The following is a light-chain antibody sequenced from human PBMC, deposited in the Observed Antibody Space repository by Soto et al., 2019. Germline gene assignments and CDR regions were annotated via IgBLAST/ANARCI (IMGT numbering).Light chain of an antibody. CDR2: GAS. CDR1: QGISRW. J-gene: IGKJ4*01. CDR3: QQANSFLS. V-gene: IGKV1-12*02. Sequence: DIQMTQSPSSVSASVGDRVTITCRASQGISRWLAWYQQKPGKAPKLLIYGASNLQSGVPSRFSGCASGTDFTLTITTLQPEDFATYYCQQANSFLSFGGGTKVEIK.